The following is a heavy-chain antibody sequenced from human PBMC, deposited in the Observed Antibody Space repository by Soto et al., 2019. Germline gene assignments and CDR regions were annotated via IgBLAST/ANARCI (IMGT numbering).Heavy chain of an antibody. CDR1: GFTXSDHY. CDR3: ARQSPRSGTYFFDY. V-gene: IGHV3-72*01. J-gene: IGHJ4*02. D-gene: IGHD1-26*01. Sequence: GGSLRLSCTVSGFTXSDHYMDWVRQAPGRGLEWVGRSRNKANSYTTEYAASVEGRSTISRDDSKNSLFLQMSSLKTEDTAVYFCARQSPRSGTYFFDYWGRGTLVTVS. CDR2: SRNKANSYTT.